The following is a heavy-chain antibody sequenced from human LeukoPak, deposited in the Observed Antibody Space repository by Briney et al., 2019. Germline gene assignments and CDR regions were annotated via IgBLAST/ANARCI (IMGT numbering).Heavy chain of an antibody. CDR3: ARERAAMIGGDCDY. D-gene: IGHD2-2*01. CDR1: GGSISSYY. J-gene: IGHJ4*02. CDR2: IYYRGNT. V-gene: IGHV4-59*01. Sequence: SETLSLTCTVSGGSISSYYWSWIRQPPGKGLEWIGYIYYRGNTNYNPSPKSRVTMSVDTSKNQFSLKLSSVTTADTALYYCARERAAMIGGDCDYWGQGTLVTVSS.